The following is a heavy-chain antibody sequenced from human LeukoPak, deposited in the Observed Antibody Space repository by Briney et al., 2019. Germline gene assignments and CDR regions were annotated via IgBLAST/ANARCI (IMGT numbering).Heavy chain of an antibody. V-gene: IGHV1-46*01. CDR1: GYTFTSYY. Sequence: ASVKVSCKASGYTFTSYYMHWVRQAPGQGLEWMGIINPSGGSTSYAQKFQGRVTMTRDTSTSTVYMELSSLRSEDTAVYYCARDSRGSYYDFWSGYSAFDIWGQGTMVTVSS. CDR3: ARDSRGSYYDFWSGYSAFDI. CDR2: INPSGGST. D-gene: IGHD3-3*01. J-gene: IGHJ3*02.